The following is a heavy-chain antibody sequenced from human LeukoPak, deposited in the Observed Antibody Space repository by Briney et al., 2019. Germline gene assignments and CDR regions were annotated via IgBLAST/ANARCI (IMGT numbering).Heavy chain of an antibody. J-gene: IGHJ4*02. CDR3: AKVRPSGSSRGAFDY. V-gene: IGHV3-23*01. CDR2: ISASGGST. Sequence: PGGSLRLSCAASGFTFSSYAMSWVRQAPGKGLEWVSAISASGGSTYYADSVKGRFAISRDNSKNTLYLQMNSLRAEDTAVYYCAKVRPSGSSRGAFDYWGQGTLVTVSS. D-gene: IGHD1-26*01. CDR1: GFTFSSYA.